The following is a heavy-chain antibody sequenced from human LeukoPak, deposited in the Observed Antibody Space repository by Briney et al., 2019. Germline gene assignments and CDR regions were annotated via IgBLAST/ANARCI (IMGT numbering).Heavy chain of an antibody. CDR3: ASGEQYCTTTTCSLNWFDP. Sequence: SVKVSCKASGGTYAFNWVRQAPGQGLTDYARKSQGRVTITADKSTSTAFMELSRLRSEDTAVYYCASGEQYCTTTTCSLNWFDPWGQGTLVTVSS. CDR1: GGTYA. D-gene: IGHD2-2*01. V-gene: IGHV1-69*10. J-gene: IGHJ5*02.